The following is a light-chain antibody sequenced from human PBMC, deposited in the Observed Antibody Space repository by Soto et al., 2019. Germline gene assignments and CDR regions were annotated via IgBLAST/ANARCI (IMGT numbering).Light chain of an antibody. V-gene: IGKV1-5*03. CDR3: QQYNSYSET. CDR2: EAS. CDR1: QSISTW. Sequence: DIQMTQSPSTLSASVGDRVTITCRASQSISTWLAWYQQKSGKAPKLLIYEASTLGSGVPSRFSGSGSGTEFTLTISSLQPGDFATYYCQQYNSYSETFGQGTKVDIK. J-gene: IGKJ1*01.